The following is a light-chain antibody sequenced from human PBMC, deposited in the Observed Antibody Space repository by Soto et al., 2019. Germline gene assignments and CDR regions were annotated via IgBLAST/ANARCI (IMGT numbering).Light chain of an antibody. V-gene: IGKV3-20*01. J-gene: IGKJ1*01. CDR2: GAS. CDR3: QQYGSSPTWT. Sequence: ESVLTQSPGTLSLSPGERATLSCRASQSVSSNYLAWYQQKPGQAPRLLIYGASTRATGIPDRFSGSGSGTDFTLTISRLEPEDSAVYYCQQYGSSPTWTFGQGTNVYIK. CDR1: QSVSSNY.